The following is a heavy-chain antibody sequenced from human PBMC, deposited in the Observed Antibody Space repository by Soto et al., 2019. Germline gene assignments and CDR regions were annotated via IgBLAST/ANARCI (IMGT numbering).Heavy chain of an antibody. CDR1: GGSISSYC. V-gene: IGHV4-59*01. Sequence: QVQLQESGPGLVEPSETLSLTCTVSGGSISSYCWSWVRQPPGEGLEWIANICNSGGTNYNPSLKSRVAISVDTSRNQFSLKVSSVTAADTAGYYCARGVGRYGSNLDYWGQGTLVTVPS. CDR3: ARGVGRYGSNLDY. CDR2: ICNSGGT. J-gene: IGHJ4*02. D-gene: IGHD1-26*01.